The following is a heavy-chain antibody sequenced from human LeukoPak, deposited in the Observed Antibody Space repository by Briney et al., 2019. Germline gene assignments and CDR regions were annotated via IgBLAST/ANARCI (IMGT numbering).Heavy chain of an antibody. CDR2: IYPYSGDT. CDR1: GYTFTGYY. Sequence: ASVTVSCKASGYTFTGYYIHWVRQAPGQGLEWMGWIYPYSGDTNYAQNFQGRATMTRDTSISTAYMELSSLKSDDTAVYYCARDRNSGSSLDIWGRGTMLTVSS. D-gene: IGHD6-6*01. CDR3: ARDRNSGSSLDI. V-gene: IGHV1-2*02. J-gene: IGHJ3*02.